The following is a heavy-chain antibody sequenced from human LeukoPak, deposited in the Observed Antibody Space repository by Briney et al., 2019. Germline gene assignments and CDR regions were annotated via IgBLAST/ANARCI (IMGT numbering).Heavy chain of an antibody. CDR1: GFTFSSYA. CDR3: AGEDNSSGYRPFDI. Sequence: PGGSLRLSCAASGFTFSSYAMHWVRQAPGQGLEWMGRINPNNGGTNYAQKFQGRVTMTRDMSMSTAYMELSRLRSDDTAVYYCAGEDNSSGYRPFDIWGQGTMVTVPS. D-gene: IGHD3-22*01. CDR2: INPNNGGT. V-gene: IGHV1-2*06. J-gene: IGHJ3*02.